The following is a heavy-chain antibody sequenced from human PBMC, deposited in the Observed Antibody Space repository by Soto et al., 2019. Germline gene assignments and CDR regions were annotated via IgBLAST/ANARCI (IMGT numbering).Heavy chain of an antibody. Sequence: PSETLSLTCTVYGGSISSYYWSWIRQPPGKGLEWIGYIYYSGSTNYNPSLKSRVTISVDTSKNQFSLKLSSVTAADTAVYYCAKGTGDFYYYYGMDVWGQVTTVTVSS. CDR2: IYYSGST. V-gene: IGHV4-59*01. D-gene: IGHD7-27*01. CDR3: AKGTGDFYYYYGMDV. CDR1: GGSISSYY. J-gene: IGHJ6*02.